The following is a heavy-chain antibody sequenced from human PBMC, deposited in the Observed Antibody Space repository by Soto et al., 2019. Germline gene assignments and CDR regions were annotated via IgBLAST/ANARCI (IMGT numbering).Heavy chain of an antibody. CDR3: ARVNHCSGGSCYYLVDY. CDR2: IYHSGST. V-gene: IGHV4-4*02. Sequence: QVQLQESGPGLVKPSGTLSLTCAVSGGSISSSNWWSWVRQPPGKGLEWIGEIYHSGSTNYNPPLKSRVTISVDKSKNQFSLKLSSVTAADTAVYYCARVNHCSGGSCYYLVDYWGQGTLVTVSS. J-gene: IGHJ4*02. D-gene: IGHD2-15*01. CDR1: GGSISSSNW.